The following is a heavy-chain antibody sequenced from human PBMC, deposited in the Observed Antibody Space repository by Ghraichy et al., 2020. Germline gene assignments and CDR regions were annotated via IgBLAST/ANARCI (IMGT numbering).Heavy chain of an antibody. V-gene: IGHV3-21*01. CDR2: ISSTSNYI. Sequence: GGSLRLSCAASGFTFSTYTMNWVRQAPGKGLEWVSSISSTSNYIYYADSVKGRFTISRDNAKNSLFLQMNSLRAEDTAVYYCARVVVPAASFYFYYMDVWGKG. CDR1: GFTFSTYT. J-gene: IGHJ6*03. D-gene: IGHD2-2*01. CDR3: ARVVVPAASFYFYYMDV.